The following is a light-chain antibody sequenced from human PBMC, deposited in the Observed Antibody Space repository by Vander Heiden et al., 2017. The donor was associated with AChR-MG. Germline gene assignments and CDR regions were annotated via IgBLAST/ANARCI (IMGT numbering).Light chain of an antibody. J-gene: IGLJ2*01. CDR2: EVS. V-gene: IGLV2-14*01. Sequence: QSALPQPASVSGSPGPSITISCTGTSSDVGGYNYVSWYRQHPGKAPKLMIYEVSNRPSGVSNRFSGSKSGNTASLTISGLQAEDEADYYCSSYTSSSTLYVVFGGGTKLTVL. CDR1: SSDVGGYNY. CDR3: SSYTSSSTLYVV.